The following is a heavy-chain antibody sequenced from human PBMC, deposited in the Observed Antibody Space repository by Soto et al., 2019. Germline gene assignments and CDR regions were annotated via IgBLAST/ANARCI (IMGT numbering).Heavy chain of an antibody. J-gene: IGHJ4*02. CDR3: TREQAYSSAV. V-gene: IGHV3-74*01. D-gene: IGHD2-21*01. CDR1: GFDFSNAW. Sequence: EVQLVESGGGLVQPGGSLRLSCAASGFDFSNAWMHWVRQAPGKGLVWVSHVNSDGSITTYADSVKGRFTISRDNAKNTVYLQMNSLRVDDTAVYYCTREQAYSSAVWGQGTLVTVSS. CDR2: VNSDGSIT.